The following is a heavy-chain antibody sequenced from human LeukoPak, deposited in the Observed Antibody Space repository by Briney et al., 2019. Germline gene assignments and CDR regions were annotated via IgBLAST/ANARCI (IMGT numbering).Heavy chain of an antibody. D-gene: IGHD4-11*01. CDR1: GFTFSSYA. CDR3: ARGYSTVTLFY. CDR2: ISSNGGST. V-gene: IGHV3-64*01. J-gene: IGHJ4*02. Sequence: PGGSLRLSCAASGFTFSSYAMHWVRQAPGKGLEYVSAISSNGGSTYYANSVKGRFTISRDNSKNTLYLQMGSLRAEDMAVYYCARGYSTVTLFYWGQGTLVTVSS.